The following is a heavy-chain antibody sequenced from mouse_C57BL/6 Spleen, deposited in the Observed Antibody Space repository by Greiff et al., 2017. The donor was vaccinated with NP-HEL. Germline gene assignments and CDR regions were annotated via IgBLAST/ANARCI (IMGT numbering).Heavy chain of an antibody. J-gene: IGHJ3*01. CDR3: ARVLETWFAY. Sequence: EVMLVESGGGLVKPGGSLKLSCAASGFIFSSYAMSWVRQTPEKRLEWVATISDGGSYTYYPDNVKGRFTISRDNAKNNLYLQMSHLKSEDTAMYYCARVLETWFAYWGQGTLVTVSA. CDR2: ISDGGSYT. V-gene: IGHV5-4*03. CDR1: GFIFSSYA.